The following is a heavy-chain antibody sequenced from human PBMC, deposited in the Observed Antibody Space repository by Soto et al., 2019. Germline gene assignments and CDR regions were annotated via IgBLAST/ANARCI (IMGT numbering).Heavy chain of an antibody. CDR1: GYTFTSYG. V-gene: IGHV1-18*01. CDR2: ISAYNGNT. Sequence: QVQLVQSGAEVKKPGASVKVSCKASGYTFTSYGISWVRQAPGQGLEWMGWISAYNGNTNYAQKLQGRVTITTDTSTSTAYMELRSLRSDDTAVYYCARDCSGGSCYKIYNWFDPWGQGTLVTASS. J-gene: IGHJ5*02. D-gene: IGHD2-15*01. CDR3: ARDCSGGSCYKIYNWFDP.